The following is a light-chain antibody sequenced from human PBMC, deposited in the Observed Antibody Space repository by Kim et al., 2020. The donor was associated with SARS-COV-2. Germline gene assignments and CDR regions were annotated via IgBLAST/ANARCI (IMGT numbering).Light chain of an antibody. CDR1: QSVSSN. CDR2: CAS. Sequence: VSPGERATLSCRSSQSVSSNLAWYQLNSCLPPSLLIYCASISATGIPVRFSGIGSGTEFTLTISGLHSEDFAVYFCQQYGNCPPYTFGQGTKLEI. J-gene: IGKJ2*01. CDR3: QQYGNCPPYT. V-gene: IGKV3D-15*01.